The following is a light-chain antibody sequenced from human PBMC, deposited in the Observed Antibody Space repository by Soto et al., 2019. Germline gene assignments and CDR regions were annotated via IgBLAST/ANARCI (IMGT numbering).Light chain of an antibody. V-gene: IGKV1-5*03. CDR2: MAS. CDR1: QSISPY. J-gene: IGKJ1*01. CDR3: QQSNSYPST. Sequence: IQMTQSPSTLSASAGDRVTITCRASQSISPYLAWYQQKPGKAPKLLIYMASSLQSGVPSRFSGSGSGTEFTLTISSLQPDDFATYYCQQSNSYPSTFGQGTQVDIK.